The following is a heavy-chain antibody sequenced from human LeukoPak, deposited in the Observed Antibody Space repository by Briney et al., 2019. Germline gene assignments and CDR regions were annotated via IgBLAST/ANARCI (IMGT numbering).Heavy chain of an antibody. CDR1: GDSISSSY. D-gene: IGHD5-12*01. Sequence: PSETLSLTCTVSGDSISSSYWSWIRQHAGNGLEYIGRIYISGSTNYNPSLKSRVTMSLDTSKNQFSLKLSSATAADTAVYYCSRERDQVAAIRFDYWGRGTLVTVSS. V-gene: IGHV4-4*07. J-gene: IGHJ4*02. CDR2: IYISGST. CDR3: SRERDQVAAIRFDY.